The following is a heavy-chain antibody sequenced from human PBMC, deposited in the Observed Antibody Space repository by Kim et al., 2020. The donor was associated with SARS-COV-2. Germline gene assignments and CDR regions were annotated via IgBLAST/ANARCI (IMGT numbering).Heavy chain of an antibody. CDR3: AREGGGGMIADRPFDY. J-gene: IGHJ5*01. V-gene: IGHV4-59*01. Sequence: SETLSLTCTVSGGSISSYYWSWIRQPPGKGLEWIGYIYYSGSTNYNPSLKSRVTISVDTSKNQFSLKLSSVTAADTAVYYCAREGGGGMIADRPFDYWG. CDR2: IYYSGST. CDR1: GGSISSYY. D-gene: IGHD6-6*01.